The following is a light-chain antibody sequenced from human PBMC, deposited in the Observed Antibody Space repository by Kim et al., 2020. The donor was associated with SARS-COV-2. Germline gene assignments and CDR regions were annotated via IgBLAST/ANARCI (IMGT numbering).Light chain of an antibody. CDR1: SSDVGSYNR. Sequence: QSALTQPPSVSGSPGQSVTISCTGTSSDVGSYNRVSWYQQPPGTAPKLMIYEVSNRPSGVPDRFSGSKSGNTASLTISGLQAEDEADYYCSSYTSSSEVVFGGGTQLTVL. V-gene: IGLV2-18*02. J-gene: IGLJ2*01. CDR3: SSYTSSSEVV. CDR2: EVS.